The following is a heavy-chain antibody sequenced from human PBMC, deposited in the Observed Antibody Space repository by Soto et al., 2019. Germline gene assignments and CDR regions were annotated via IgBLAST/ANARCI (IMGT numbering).Heavy chain of an antibody. Sequence: EVQLWESGGGLVQPGGSLRLSCAASGSTFSSYAMSWVRQAPGKGLEWVSGISGSGDSTYYADSVKGRFTISRDNSKNTLYVQMNSLRAEDTAVYYCARELGYCSGGSCYMDGAFDFWGQGTMVTVSS. CDR1: GSTFSSYA. CDR2: ISGSGDST. J-gene: IGHJ3*01. D-gene: IGHD2-15*01. V-gene: IGHV3-23*01. CDR3: ARELGYCSGGSCYMDGAFDF.